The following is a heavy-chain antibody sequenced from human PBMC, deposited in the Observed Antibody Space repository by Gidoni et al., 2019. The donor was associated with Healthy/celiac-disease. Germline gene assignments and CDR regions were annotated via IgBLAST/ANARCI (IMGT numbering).Heavy chain of an antibody. Sequence: QVQLQESGPGLVKPSQTLSLTCTVPGGSISSGGYYWSWIRQHPGKGLEWIGYIYYSGSTYYNPSLKSRVTISVDTSKNQFSLKLSSVTAADTAVYYCARRSIVVVPAAIHYYGMDVWGQGTTVTVSS. CDR2: IYYSGST. J-gene: IGHJ6*02. D-gene: IGHD2-2*02. V-gene: IGHV4-31*03. CDR3: ARRSIVVVPAAIHYYGMDV. CDR1: GGSISSGGYY.